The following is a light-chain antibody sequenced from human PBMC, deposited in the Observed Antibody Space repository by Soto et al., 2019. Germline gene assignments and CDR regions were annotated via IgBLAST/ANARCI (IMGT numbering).Light chain of an antibody. J-gene: IGLJ1*01. CDR3: SSYAGTHIV. Sequence: QSALTQPPSASGSPGQSVTISCTGTSGDVGGYNYVSWYQQHPGKAPKLMIYDVTKRPSGVPDRFSGSKSGNTASLTVSGLLAEDEADYYCSSYAGTHIVFGTGTKLTVL. V-gene: IGLV2-8*01. CDR2: DVT. CDR1: SGDVGGYNY.